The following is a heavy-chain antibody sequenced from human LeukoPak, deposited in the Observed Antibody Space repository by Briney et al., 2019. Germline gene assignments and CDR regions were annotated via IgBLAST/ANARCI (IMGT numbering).Heavy chain of an antibody. J-gene: IGHJ1*01. Sequence: PSETLSLTCSVSGGSISSYYWSWLRQPPGKGLEWIGYIYTSGSTNYNPSLKSRVTISVDTSKNQFSLKLSSVAAADTAVYYCAAWPRYCSSTSCYNAEYFQHWGQGTLVTVSS. CDR3: AAWPRYCSSTSCYNAEYFQH. D-gene: IGHD2-2*02. CDR2: IYTSGST. CDR1: GGSISSYY. V-gene: IGHV4-4*09.